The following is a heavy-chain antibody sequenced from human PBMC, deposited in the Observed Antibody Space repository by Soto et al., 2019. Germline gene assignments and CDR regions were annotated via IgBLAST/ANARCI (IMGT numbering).Heavy chain of an antibody. Sequence: ASVKVSCKASGYTFTSYGISWVRQAPGQGLEWMGWISAYNGNSNYAQKLQGRVTMTTDTSTSTAYMELRGLRSDDTAVYYCARGAIVVVVAATPYYYMDVWGKGTTVTVSS. D-gene: IGHD2-15*01. J-gene: IGHJ6*03. CDR3: ARGAIVVVVAATPYYYMDV. CDR2: ISAYNGNS. V-gene: IGHV1-18*01. CDR1: GYTFTSYG.